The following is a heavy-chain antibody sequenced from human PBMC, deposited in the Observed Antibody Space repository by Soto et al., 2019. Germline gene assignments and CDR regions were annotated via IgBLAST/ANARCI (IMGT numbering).Heavy chain of an antibody. CDR2: ISGSGGST. V-gene: IGHV3-23*01. Sequence: EVQLLESGGGLVQPGGSLRLSCAASGFTFSSYAMSWVRQAPGKGLEWVSAISGSGGSTYYADSVKGRFTISRDNSKNTLYLQMNSLRAEDTAVYYCAKDRYYYGLGSYYKPNWFDPWGQGTLVTVSS. CDR1: GFTFSSYA. J-gene: IGHJ5*02. CDR3: AKDRYYYGLGSYYKPNWFDP. D-gene: IGHD3-10*01.